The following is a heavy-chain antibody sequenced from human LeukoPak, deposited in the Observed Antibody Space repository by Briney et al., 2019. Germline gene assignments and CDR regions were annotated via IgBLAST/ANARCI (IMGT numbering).Heavy chain of an antibody. V-gene: IGHV3-11*04. D-gene: IGHD2-15*01. CDR2: IRASGTTI. CDR3: ARDANGYCNPGSCESPGFDS. CDR1: GFTFSDYY. Sequence: PGGSLRLSCAASGFTFSDYYMSWFRQSPGKGLEWVSYIRASGTTIYYADSVRGRFTISRDNAKDSLYLQLDSLRVEDTAVYYCARDANGYCNPGSCESPGFDSWGQGTLVTVSS. J-gene: IGHJ4*02.